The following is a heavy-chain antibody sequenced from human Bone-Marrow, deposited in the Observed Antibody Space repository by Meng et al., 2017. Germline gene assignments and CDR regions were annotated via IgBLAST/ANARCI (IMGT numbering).Heavy chain of an antibody. CDR1: GDRVSSTSAA. V-gene: IGHV6-1*01. J-gene: IGHJ4*02. CDR3: ARGDYSSSPSF. CDR2: TYYRSKWYT. Sequence: QDQLPESGPGLVKPSQTLSRTFAISGDRVSSTSAAWHWIRQSPSRGLEWLGRTYYRSKWYTDYAVSVKSRITINPDTSKNQFSLQLNSVTPEDTAVYYCARGDYSSSPSFWGQGTLVTVSS. D-gene: IGHD3-22*01.